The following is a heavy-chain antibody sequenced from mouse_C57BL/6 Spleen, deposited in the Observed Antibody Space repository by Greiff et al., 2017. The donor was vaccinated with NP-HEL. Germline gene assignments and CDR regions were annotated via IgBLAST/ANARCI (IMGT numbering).Heavy chain of an antibody. CDR1: GFTFSSYT. V-gene: IGHV5-9*01. CDR3: ARRDYYGNYSYFDY. Sequence: EVQLVESGGGLVKPGGSLKLSCAASGFTFSSYTMSWVRQTPEKRLEWVATISGGGGNTYYPDSVKGRVTISRDNAKNTLYLQMSSLRSEDTALYYCARRDYYGNYSYFDYWGQGTTLTVSS. J-gene: IGHJ2*01. CDR2: ISGGGGNT. D-gene: IGHD2-1*01.